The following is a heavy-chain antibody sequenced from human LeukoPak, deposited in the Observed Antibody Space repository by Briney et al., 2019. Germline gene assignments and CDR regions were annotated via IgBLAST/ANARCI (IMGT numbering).Heavy chain of an antibody. Sequence: GGSLRLSCAASGFTFSNYNMNWVRQAPGKGLEWVSSISSSSSYTYYADSVKGRFTISRDNAKNSLYLQMNSLRAEDTAVYYCARGVHYYYDSSGYYPYYFDYWGQGTLVTVSS. CDR2: ISSSSSYT. CDR3: ARGVHYYYDSSGYYPYYFDY. CDR1: GFTFSNYN. V-gene: IGHV3-21*01. J-gene: IGHJ4*02. D-gene: IGHD3-22*01.